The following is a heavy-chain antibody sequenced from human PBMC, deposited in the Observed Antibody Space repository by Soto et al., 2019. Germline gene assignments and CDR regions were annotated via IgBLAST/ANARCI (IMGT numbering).Heavy chain of an antibody. CDR1: GFTFSSYA. V-gene: IGHV3-23*01. D-gene: IGHD3-10*01. CDR3: AKTPLHVLWFGEREENYFDY. J-gene: IGHJ4*02. CDR2: ISGSGGST. Sequence: EVQLLESGGGLVQPGGSLRLSCAASGFTFSSYAMSWVRQAPGKGLEWVSAISGSGGSTYYADSVKGRFTISRDNSKNTLYLQMNSLRAEDTAVYYCAKTPLHVLWFGEREENYFDYWGQGTLVTVSS.